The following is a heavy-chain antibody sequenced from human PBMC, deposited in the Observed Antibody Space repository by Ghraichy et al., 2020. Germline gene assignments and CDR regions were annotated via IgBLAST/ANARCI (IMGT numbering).Heavy chain of an antibody. J-gene: IGHJ3*02. V-gene: IGHV4-59*08. CDR3: ARHEIRFLEWLLYSGAGGAFDI. D-gene: IGHD3-3*01. CDR1: GGSISSYY. CDR2: IYYSGST. Sequence: SETLSLTCTVSGGSISSYYWSWIRQPPGKGLEWIGYIYYSGSTNYNPSLKSRVTISVDTSKNQFSLKLSSVTAADTAVYYCARHEIRFLEWLLYSGAGGAFDIWGQGTMVTVSS.